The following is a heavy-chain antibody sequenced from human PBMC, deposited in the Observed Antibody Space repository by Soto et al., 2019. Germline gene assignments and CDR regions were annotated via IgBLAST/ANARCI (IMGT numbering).Heavy chain of an antibody. CDR3: AREARRDGYNFEIPGPFDY. J-gene: IGHJ4*02. CDR2: IRPSGGST. D-gene: IGHD5-12*01. Sequence: ASVKVSCKASGYTFTSYYMHWVRQAPGQGLEWMGIIRPSGGSTTYAQKFQGRVTMTRDTSTSTVYMELSSLRSEDTAVYYCAREARRDGYNFEIPGPFDYWGQGTLVTVSS. CDR1: GYTFTSYY. V-gene: IGHV1-46*01.